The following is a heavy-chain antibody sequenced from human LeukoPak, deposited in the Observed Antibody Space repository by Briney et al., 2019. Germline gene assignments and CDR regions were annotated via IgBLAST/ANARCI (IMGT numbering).Heavy chain of an antibody. CDR1: GFTFSSYS. CDR2: ISSSSSYI. D-gene: IGHD6-13*01. J-gene: IGHJ4*02. Sequence: PGGSLRLSCAASGFTFSSYSMNWVRQAPGKGLEWVSSISSSSSYIYYADSVKGRLTISRDNAKNSLYLQMNSLRAEDTAVYYCARERPTAGIPFDYWGQGTLVTVSS. CDR3: ARERPTAGIPFDY. V-gene: IGHV3-21*01.